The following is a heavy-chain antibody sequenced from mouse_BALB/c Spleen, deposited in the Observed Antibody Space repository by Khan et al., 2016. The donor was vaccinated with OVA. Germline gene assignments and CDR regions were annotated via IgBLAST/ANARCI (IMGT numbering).Heavy chain of an antibody. CDR2: IWSDGHT. Sequence: QVQLKESGPGLVAPSQSLSITCTISGFSLTSYGVHWVRQPPGKGLEWLVVIWSDGHTTYNSALKSRLSISKEDSTSQAFSQLNSLQTPDAAMYFGARHGYFCNYGPYCDVWGAGTTVTVSS. J-gene: IGHJ1*01. V-gene: IGHV2-6-1*01. CDR3: ARHGYFCNYGPYCDV. CDR1: GFSLTSYG. D-gene: IGHD2-1*01.